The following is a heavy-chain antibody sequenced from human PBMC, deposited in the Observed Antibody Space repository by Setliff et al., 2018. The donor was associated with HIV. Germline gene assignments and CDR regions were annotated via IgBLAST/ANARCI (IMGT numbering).Heavy chain of an antibody. CDR3: ARDLGSGLYYYGMDV. V-gene: IGHV4-31*03. J-gene: IGHJ6*02. D-gene: IGHD7-27*01. CDR1: GGSISSGGYY. Sequence: PSETLSLTCTVSGGSISSGGYYWSWIRQHPGKGLEWIGYIYYSGSTYYNPSLKSRVTISVDTSKNQFSLKLSSVTAADTAVYYCARDLGSGLYYYGMDVWGQGTTVTVSS. CDR2: IYYSGST.